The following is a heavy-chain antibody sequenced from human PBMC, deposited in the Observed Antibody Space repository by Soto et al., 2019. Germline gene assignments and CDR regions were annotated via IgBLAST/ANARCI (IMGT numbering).Heavy chain of an antibody. V-gene: IGHV4-39*01. CDR3: ARDYFDSSDYTTNWFDP. D-gene: IGHD3-22*01. CDR1: SDSSSNGRFY. Sequence: ASETLSLTCSVSSDSSSNGRFYWAWIRQPPGEGLEWIGSIYHTGNAYYNPSLKSRVTIFVDTSKNQFSLKLTSVTAADTALYYCARDYFDSSDYTTNWFDPWGQGALVTVSS. CDR2: IYHTGNA. J-gene: IGHJ5*02.